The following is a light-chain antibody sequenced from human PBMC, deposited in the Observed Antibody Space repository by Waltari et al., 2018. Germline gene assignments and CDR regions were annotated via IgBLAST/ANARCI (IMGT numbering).Light chain of an antibody. CDR3: QQYHNWPYT. CDR1: QSLSTN. CDR2: GAS. Sequence: EILMTQSPATLSVSPGERATLSCRARQSLSTNLAWYQQHPGQAPRPLIYGASTRATGVPARFSGSRSGTEFTLIISSLQSEDFALYYCQQYHNWPYTFGQGTKLEIK. V-gene: IGKV3-15*01. J-gene: IGKJ2*01.